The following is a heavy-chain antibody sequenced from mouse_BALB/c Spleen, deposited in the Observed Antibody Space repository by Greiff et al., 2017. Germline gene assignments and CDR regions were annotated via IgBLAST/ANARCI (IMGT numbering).Heavy chain of an antibody. V-gene: IGHV5-4*02. CDR2: ISDGGSYT. CDR1: GFTFSDYY. Sequence: DVKLVESGGGLVKPGGSLKLSCAASGFTFSDYYMYWVRQTPEKRLEWVATISDGGSYTYYPDSVKGRFTISRDNAKNNLYLQMSSLKSEDTAMYYCARAFITTVVATGAMDYWGQGTSVTVSS. CDR3: ARAFITTVVATGAMDY. D-gene: IGHD1-1*01. J-gene: IGHJ4*01.